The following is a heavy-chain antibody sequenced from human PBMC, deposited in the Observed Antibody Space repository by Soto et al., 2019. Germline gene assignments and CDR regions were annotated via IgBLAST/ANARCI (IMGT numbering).Heavy chain of an antibody. V-gene: IGHV4-39*01. D-gene: IGHD1-26*01. CDR3: ARVPSTRIVGATQFDY. Sequence: QLQLQESGPGLVKPSETLSLTCTVSGGSISSSSYYWGWIRQPPGKGLEWIGSIYYSGSTYYNPSLKSRVTISVDTSKNQFSLKLSSVTAADTAVYYCARVPSTRIVGATQFDYWGQGTLVTVSS. J-gene: IGHJ4*02. CDR2: IYYSGST. CDR1: GGSISSSSYY.